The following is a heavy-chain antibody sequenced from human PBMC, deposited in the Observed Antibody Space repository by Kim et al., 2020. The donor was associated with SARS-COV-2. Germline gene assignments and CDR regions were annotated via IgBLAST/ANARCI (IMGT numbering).Heavy chain of an antibody. Sequence: GGSLRLSCAASGFTFSNAWMSWVRQAPGKGLEWVGRIKSKTDGGTTDYAAPVKGRFTISRDDSKNTLYLQMNSLKTEDTAVYYCIGVVTAEHVSDYWGQGTLVTVSS. V-gene: IGHV3-15*01. CDR3: IGVVTAEHVSDY. D-gene: IGHD2-21*02. CDR1: GFTFSNAW. J-gene: IGHJ4*02. CDR2: IKSKTDGGTT.